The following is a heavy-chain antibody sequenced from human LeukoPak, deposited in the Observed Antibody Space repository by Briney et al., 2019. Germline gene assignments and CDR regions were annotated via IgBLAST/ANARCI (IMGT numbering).Heavy chain of an antibody. J-gene: IGHJ4*02. CDR2: ISYDGSNK. D-gene: IGHD5-18*01. V-gene: IGHV3-30*03. CDR1: GFTFSSYA. CDR3: ARGSGYSYAFTGRERTKSRLDY. Sequence: GGSLRLSCAASGFTFSSYAMSWVRQTPGKGLEWVAVISYDGSNKYYTDSVEGRFTISRDNSKNTLYLQMNSLRAEDTAVYYCARGSGYSYAFTGRERTKSRLDYWGPGTLVTVSS.